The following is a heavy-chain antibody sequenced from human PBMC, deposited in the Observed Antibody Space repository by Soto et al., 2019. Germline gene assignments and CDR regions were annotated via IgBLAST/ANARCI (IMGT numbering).Heavy chain of an antibody. D-gene: IGHD3-10*01. CDR2: IYPGDSDT. CDR3: ARATMVRSYYYYGMDV. Sequence: XESLTISCKGSGYSFTSYWIGLVRQMPGKGLEWMGIIYPGDSDTRYSPSFQGQVTISADKSISTAYLQWSSLKASDTAMYYCARATMVRSYYYYGMDVWGQGTTVTVSS. V-gene: IGHV5-51*01. CDR1: GYSFTSYW. J-gene: IGHJ6*02.